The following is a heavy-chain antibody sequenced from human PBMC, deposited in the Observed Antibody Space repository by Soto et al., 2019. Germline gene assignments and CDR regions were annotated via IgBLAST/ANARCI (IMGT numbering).Heavy chain of an antibody. CDR3: ARDRNYYDSRGAPYFDY. CDR1: GFTFSSYA. J-gene: IGHJ4*02. V-gene: IGHV3-30-3*01. CDR2: ISYDGSNK. D-gene: IGHD3-22*01. Sequence: QVQLVESGGGVVQPGRSLRLSCAASGFTFSSYAMHWVRQAPGKGLEWVAVISYDGSNKYYADSVKGRFTISRDNSKNTVYLQMNSLRAEDTAVYYCARDRNYYDSRGAPYFDYWGQGTLVTVSS.